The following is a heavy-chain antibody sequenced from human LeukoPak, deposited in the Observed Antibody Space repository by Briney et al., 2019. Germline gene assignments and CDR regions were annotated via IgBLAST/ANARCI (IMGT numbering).Heavy chain of an antibody. Sequence: PGGSLRLSCAASGFTFSDYSMNWVRQAPGEGLEWISYITTSSTTIQYADSVKGRFTISRDNAKNSLYLQMNSLRAEDTAVYYCARDHDFAFDYWGQGTLVTVSS. J-gene: IGHJ4*02. CDR3: ARDHDFAFDY. D-gene: IGHD1-1*01. V-gene: IGHV3-48*01. CDR2: ITTSSTTI. CDR1: GFTFSDYS.